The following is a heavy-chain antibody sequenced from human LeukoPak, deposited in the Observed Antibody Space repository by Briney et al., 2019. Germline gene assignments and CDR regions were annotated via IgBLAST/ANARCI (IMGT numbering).Heavy chain of an antibody. J-gene: IGHJ6*03. D-gene: IGHD6-19*01. CDR1: GFTFSSYG. CDR3: ARDPSSGWSPPYYYYYMDV. CDR2: IRYDGSNK. V-gene: IGHV3-30*02. Sequence: PGGSLRLSCAASGFTFSSYGMHWVRQAPGKGLEWVAFIRYDGSNKYYADSVKSRFTISRDNSKNTLYLQMNSLRADDTAVYYCARDPSSGWSPPYYYYYMDVWGKGAPVTVSS.